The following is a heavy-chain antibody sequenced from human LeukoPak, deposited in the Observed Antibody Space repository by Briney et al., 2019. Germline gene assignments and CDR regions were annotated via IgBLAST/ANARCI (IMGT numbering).Heavy chain of an antibody. D-gene: IGHD1-1*01. Sequence: GGSLRLSCAGSGFTFSDFWMTWVRQTPGKGLEWVANIKEDGTEKNLVDSVKGRFTISRDYTKNLLFLEMNNLRGDDTAIYYCVRESRPGGAMGLYHNLDYWGQGTLVAVSS. J-gene: IGHJ4*02. CDR3: VRESRPGGAMGLYHNLDY. CDR1: GFTFSDFW. CDR2: IKEDGTEK. V-gene: IGHV3-7*01.